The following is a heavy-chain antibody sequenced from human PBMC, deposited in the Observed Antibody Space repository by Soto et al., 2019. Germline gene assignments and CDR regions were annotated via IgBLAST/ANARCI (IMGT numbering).Heavy chain of an antibody. CDR2: IDPSDSYT. V-gene: IGHV5-10-1*01. J-gene: IGHJ3*02. CDR1: GYSIADLW. CDR3: ARGHPLQSGAFGI. Sequence: LGVLIQIWYKGSGYSIADLWIRWVRKMPGKGLEWLGRIDPSDSYTNYSPSFQGHVTISADKSISTAYLQWSSLKASDTAIYYCARGHPLQSGAFGIWAQGTMVTV. D-gene: IGHD3-10*01.